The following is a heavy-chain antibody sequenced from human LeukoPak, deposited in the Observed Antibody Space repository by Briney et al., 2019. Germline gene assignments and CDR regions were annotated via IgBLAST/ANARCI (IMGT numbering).Heavy chain of an antibody. J-gene: IGHJ4*02. CDR2: IYYSGST. V-gene: IGHV4-39*01. CDR1: GGSISSSSYY. Sequence: PSETLSLTCTVSGGSISSSSYYWGWIRQPPGKGLEWIGSIYYSGSTYYNPSLKSRVTISVDTSKNQFSLKLSSVTAADTAVYYCARRKIWFGEFYFDYWGQGTLVTVSS. D-gene: IGHD3-10*01. CDR3: ARRKIWFGEFYFDY.